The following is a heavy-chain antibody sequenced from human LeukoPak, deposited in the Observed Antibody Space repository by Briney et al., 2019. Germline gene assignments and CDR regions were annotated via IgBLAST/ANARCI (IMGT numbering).Heavy chain of an antibody. CDR3: ARVVGIAAAGISDY. V-gene: IGHV3-30-3*01. D-gene: IGHD6-13*01. J-gene: IGHJ4*02. CDR2: ISYDGSNK. Sequence: GGSLRLSCAASGFTLSKFDMYWVRQAPGKGLEWVAVISYDGSNKYYADSVKGRFTISRDNSKNTLYLQMNSLRAEDTAVYYCARVVGIAAAGISDYWGQGTLVTVSS. CDR1: GFTLSKFD.